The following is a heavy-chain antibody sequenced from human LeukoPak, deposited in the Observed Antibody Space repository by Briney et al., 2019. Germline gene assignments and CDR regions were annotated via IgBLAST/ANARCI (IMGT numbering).Heavy chain of an antibody. V-gene: IGHV3-23*01. CDR3: AKYSGYERIFDY. J-gene: IGHJ4*02. CDR1: GFPFSSYA. Sequence: PGGPLRLSCAASGFPFSSYAMSWVPQAPGKGLEGVSAISGSGGSTYYADSVKGRFTISRDNSKNTLYLQMNSLRAEDTAVYYCAKYSGYERIFDYWGQGTLVTVSS. D-gene: IGHD5-12*01. CDR2: ISGSGGST.